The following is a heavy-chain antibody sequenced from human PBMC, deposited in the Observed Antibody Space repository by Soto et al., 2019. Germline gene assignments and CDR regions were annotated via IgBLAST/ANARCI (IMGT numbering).Heavy chain of an antibody. V-gene: IGHV3-74*01. J-gene: IGHJ4*02. CDR1: GFIFTNFW. CDR2: IDTSGSST. CDR3: AKDSCYFDL. D-gene: IGHD1-1*01. Sequence: LRLSCEASGFIFTNFWMHWVRQVPGKGLVWVSRIDTSGSSTSYADSVKGRFTISRDNAKNTVSLQMNSLRAEDTGVYYCAKDSCYFDLWSQGSLVTVSS.